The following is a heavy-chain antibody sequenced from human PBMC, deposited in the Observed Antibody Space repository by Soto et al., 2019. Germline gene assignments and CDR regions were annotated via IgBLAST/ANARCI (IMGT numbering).Heavy chain of an antibody. V-gene: IGHV3-23*01. CDR2: IGGTDGDSDGVP. J-gene: IGHJ3*01. CDR3: VKRGRNWGAFDF. Sequence: VQLLESAGDLVQPGGSLRLSCVASGFILNKYAMSWVRQAPGKGLEWVSTIGGTDGDSDGVPWYEDSVKGRFTISRDSSANTLFLHMDNLRAEDSALYYCVKRGRNWGAFDFWGQGTTVVVSS. D-gene: IGHD7-27*01. CDR1: GFILNKYA.